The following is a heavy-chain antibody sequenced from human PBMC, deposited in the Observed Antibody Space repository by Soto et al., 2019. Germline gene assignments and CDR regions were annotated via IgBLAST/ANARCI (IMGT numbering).Heavy chain of an antibody. CDR2: IYYSGST. J-gene: IGHJ4*02. CDR1: GGSISNYY. D-gene: IGHD2-2*01. Sequence: QVQLQESGPRLVKPSETLSLTCIVSGGSISNYYWSWIRQPPGKGLEWIGYIYYSGSTNYNPSLQSRVTISVDTSTNQFSLKLSSVTAADTAVYDCARAVLPATAPFDYWGQGTLVTVSS. CDR3: ARAVLPATAPFDY. V-gene: IGHV4-59*01.